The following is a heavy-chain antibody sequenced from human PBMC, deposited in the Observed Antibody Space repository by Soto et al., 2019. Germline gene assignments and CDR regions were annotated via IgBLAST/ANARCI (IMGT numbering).Heavy chain of an antibody. D-gene: IGHD2-8*01. CDR3: VRAHALGVSNWFDP. CDR2: INPHSGAT. CDR1: GYIFSANY. V-gene: IGHV1-2*02. J-gene: IGHJ5*02. Sequence: QVILVQSGAEVQKPGASLKVSCKASGYIFSANYIHWVRQAPGQGLEWLGWINPHSGATNYAQKLGRVTMSADTSASTAYMDLARLKSDDTAVYYCVRAHALGVSNWFDPWGRGTLVTVSS.